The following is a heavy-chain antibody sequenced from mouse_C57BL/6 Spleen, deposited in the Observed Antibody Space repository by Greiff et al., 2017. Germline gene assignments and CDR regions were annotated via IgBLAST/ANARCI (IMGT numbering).Heavy chain of an antibody. CDR2: FHPNSGST. V-gene: IGHV1-64*01. CDR1: GYTFTSYW. J-gene: IGHJ4*01. Sequence: QVQLQQPGAELVKPGASVKLSCKASGYTFTSYWMHWVKQRPGQGLEWIGMFHPNSGSTNYNEKFKSKATLTVDKSSSTAYMQLSSLTSEDSAVYYCALYYGSSMDYWGQGTSVTVSS. D-gene: IGHD1-1*01. CDR3: ALYYGSSMDY.